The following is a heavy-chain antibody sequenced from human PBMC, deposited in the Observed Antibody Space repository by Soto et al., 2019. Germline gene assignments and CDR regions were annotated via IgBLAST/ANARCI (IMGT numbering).Heavy chain of an antibody. CDR1: DGSFSGYY. Sequence: QVQLKQWGAGLLKPSETLSLTCAVYDGSFSGYYWSWIRQPPGKGLEWIGEINHSGSTNYNPSLTSRVTISVDTSKNQFALNLRSVTAADTAVYYCARGRPSCSGGSCVVGYFDYWGQGTLVTVSS. J-gene: IGHJ4*02. V-gene: IGHV4-34*01. D-gene: IGHD2-15*01. CDR3: ARGRPSCSGGSCVVGYFDY. CDR2: INHSGST.